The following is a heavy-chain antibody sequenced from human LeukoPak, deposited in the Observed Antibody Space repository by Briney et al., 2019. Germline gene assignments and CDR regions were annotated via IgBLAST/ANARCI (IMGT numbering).Heavy chain of an antibody. D-gene: IGHD3-16*01. CDR1: GYSITSGFS. CDR3: AREGAVPGIDP. CDR2: ISHSGTT. Sequence: SETLSLTCAVSGYSITSGFSWGWIRQPPGKGLEWIGTISHSGTTDYKSTLESRLTISMDTSKNLFSLRPTSVTAADTAVYYCAREGAVPGIDPWGQGTLVTVSS. J-gene: IGHJ5*02. V-gene: IGHV4-38-2*02.